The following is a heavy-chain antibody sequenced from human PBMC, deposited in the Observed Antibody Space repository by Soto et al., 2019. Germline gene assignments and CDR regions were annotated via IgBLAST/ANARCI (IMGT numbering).Heavy chain of an antibody. Sequence: QVQLVQSGAEVKPPGSSVKVSCKASGGTFSSYSINWVRQAPGQGLEWMGRLIPMFGTKDYAQRFQGRVTFTADESTSTDSMEVTNLTSEDTAVYYCARAVVVTFTRFYDMDVWGQGTTVTVSS. D-gene: IGHD2-15*01. CDR2: LIPMFGTK. V-gene: IGHV1-69*18. CDR3: ARAVVVTFTRFYDMDV. J-gene: IGHJ6*02. CDR1: GGTFSSYS.